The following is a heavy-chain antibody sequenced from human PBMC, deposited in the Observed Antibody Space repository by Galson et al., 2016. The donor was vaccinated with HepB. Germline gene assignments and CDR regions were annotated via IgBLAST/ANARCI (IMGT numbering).Heavy chain of an antibody. CDR1: GFSLSTNGVG. J-gene: IGHJ5*02. Sequence: PALGKPTQTLTLTCTFSGFSLSTNGVGVGWIRQPPGKAMEWLALSYWDDETRYSPSLKSRLTITKDTSKNQEVLTMTNMDPVDTATYYCAHGIYDSSAISYIFDPWGQGTLVTVSS. V-gene: IGHV2-5*02. CDR2: SYWDDET. D-gene: IGHD3-22*01. CDR3: AHGIYDSSAISYIFDP.